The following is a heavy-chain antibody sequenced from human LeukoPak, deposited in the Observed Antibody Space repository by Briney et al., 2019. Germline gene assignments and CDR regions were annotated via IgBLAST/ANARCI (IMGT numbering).Heavy chain of an antibody. J-gene: IGHJ4*02. CDR2: IFHSGNS. Sequence: SETLSLTCAVSSYSISSGSYWGWIRQSPGKGLEWVGSIFHSGNSYYNPSLKSRLTMSVDTSKNQFSLKLTSVTAADTALYYCTRVTYVDDMLYQYFDYWGQGILVTVSS. D-gene: IGHD4-17*01. CDR1: SYSISSGSY. V-gene: IGHV4-38-2*01. CDR3: TRVTYVDDMLYQYFDY.